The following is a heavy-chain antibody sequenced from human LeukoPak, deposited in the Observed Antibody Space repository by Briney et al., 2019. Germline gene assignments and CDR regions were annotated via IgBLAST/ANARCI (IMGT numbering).Heavy chain of an antibody. CDR2: IYTSGST. CDR3: ARGGLRYFDWLPPTHAFDI. V-gene: IGHV4-4*07. D-gene: IGHD3-9*01. Sequence: PSETLSLTCTVSGGSIGGYYWSWIRQPAGKGLEWIGHIYTSGSTNYNPSLKSRVTISVDTSKNQFSLKLSSVTAADTAVYYCARGGLRYFDWLPPTHAFDIWGQGTMVTVSS. J-gene: IGHJ3*02. CDR1: GGSIGGYY.